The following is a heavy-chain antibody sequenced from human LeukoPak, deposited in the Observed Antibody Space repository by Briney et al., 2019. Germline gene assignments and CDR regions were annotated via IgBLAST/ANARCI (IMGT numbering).Heavy chain of an antibody. D-gene: IGHD6-13*01. CDR1: GYNFADWC. V-gene: IGHV5-51*01. J-gene: IGHJ4*02. CDR3: ARHVQRSSWDNFDY. Sequence: GESLKISCKGSGYNFADWCIGWVRQMPGKGLEYMGIIYPVNSDTKYSPSFEGQVTISADRSISTAYLQWSSLKASDTAIYYCARHVQRSSWDNFDYWGQGTMVTVSS. CDR2: IYPVNSDT.